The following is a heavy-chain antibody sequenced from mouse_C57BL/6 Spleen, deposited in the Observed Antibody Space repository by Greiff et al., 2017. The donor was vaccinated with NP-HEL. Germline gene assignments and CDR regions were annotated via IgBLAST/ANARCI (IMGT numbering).Heavy chain of an antibody. D-gene: IGHD2-5*01. Sequence: VQLQQSGAELVKPGASVKISCKASGYAFSSYWMNWVKQRPGQGLAWIGQIYPGDGDTNYNGKFKGKATLTADKSSSTAYMQLSSLTSEDSAVYFCARREYSNLYFDYWGQGTTLTVSS. CDR3: ARREYSNLYFDY. CDR1: GYAFSSYW. V-gene: IGHV1-80*01. CDR2: IYPGDGDT. J-gene: IGHJ2*01.